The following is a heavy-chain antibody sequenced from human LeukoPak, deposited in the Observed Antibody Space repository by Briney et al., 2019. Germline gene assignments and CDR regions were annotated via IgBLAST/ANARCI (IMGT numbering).Heavy chain of an antibody. CDR1: GFTFSSYA. CDR3: AKNDCSGGSCYSSGNDAFDI. V-gene: IGHV3-23*01. CDR2: ISGSGDTT. D-gene: IGHD2-15*01. Sequence: PGGSLRLSCAASGFTFSSYAMSWVRQAPGKGLEWVSLISGSGDTTYFADSVKGRFTISRDNSKNTLYLQMSSLRAEDTATYYCAKNDCSGGSCYSSGNDAFDIWGQGTMVIVSS. J-gene: IGHJ3*02.